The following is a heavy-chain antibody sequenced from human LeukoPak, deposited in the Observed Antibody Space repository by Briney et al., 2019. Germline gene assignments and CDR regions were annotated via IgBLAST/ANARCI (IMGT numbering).Heavy chain of an antibody. CDR2: IRSTTNGGTR. J-gene: IGHJ4*02. V-gene: IGHV3-15*01. Sequence: GGSLRLSCAASGFTFSDAWMSWVRQAPGKGLEWVGRIRSTTNGGTRDYAAPVKGRFTISRDDSQNTLYLQVNSLQSEDTAVYYCTTEYSGSRYGYWGQGTLVTVSS. CDR3: TTEYSGSRYGY. CDR1: GFTFSDAW. D-gene: IGHD6-13*01.